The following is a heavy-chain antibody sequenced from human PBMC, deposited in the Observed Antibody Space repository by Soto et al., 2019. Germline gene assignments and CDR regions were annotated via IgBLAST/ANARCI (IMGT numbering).Heavy chain of an antibody. CDR1: GGSISSGGYY. V-gene: IGHV4-31*03. CDR2: IYYSGST. J-gene: IGHJ6*02. D-gene: IGHD2-15*01. CDR3: ARDSTVVVVAAASFGMDV. Sequence: QVQLQESGPGLVKPSQTLSLTCTVSGGSISSGGYYWSWIRQHPGKGLEWIGYIYYSGSTYYNPSLKSRVTISVDTSKNQFSLKLSSVTAADTAVYYCARDSTVVVVAAASFGMDVWGQGTTVTVSS.